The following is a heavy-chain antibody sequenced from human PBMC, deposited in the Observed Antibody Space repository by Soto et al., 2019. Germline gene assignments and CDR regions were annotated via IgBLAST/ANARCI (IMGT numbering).Heavy chain of an antibody. Sequence: QLQLQESAPGLVKPSEALSLTCTVSGGSVSSRSCYGGWIRQPPGKGLEWIGTIYYSGSTYYNPSLNSRVTISVDTSKNQFSLKLSSLTAADTAVFSCARLGSGWIFESWGQGTLVTVSS. CDR1: GGSVSSRSCY. D-gene: IGHD6-19*01. J-gene: IGHJ4*02. CDR3: ARLGSGWIFES. V-gene: IGHV4-39*01. CDR2: IYYSGST.